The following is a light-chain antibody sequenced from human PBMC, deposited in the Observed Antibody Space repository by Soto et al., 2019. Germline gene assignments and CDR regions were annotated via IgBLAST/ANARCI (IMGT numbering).Light chain of an antibody. CDR3: QHYGSPPPVT. CDR1: QSVSSNY. CDR2: GAS. J-gene: IGKJ2*01. Sequence: EIVLTQSPGTLSLSPGERATLSCRASQSVSSNYLAWYQQKPGLAPMLLIYGASSRATGIPDRFSGSGSGKDFTLTISRLEPEDFAVYYCQHYGSPPPVTFGQGTKLEIK. V-gene: IGKV3-20*01.